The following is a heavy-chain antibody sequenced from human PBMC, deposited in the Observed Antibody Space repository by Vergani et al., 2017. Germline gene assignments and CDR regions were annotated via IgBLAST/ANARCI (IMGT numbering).Heavy chain of an antibody. J-gene: IGHJ4*02. Sequence: QVQLVQSGAEVKKPGASVKVSCKASGYTFTSYDINWVRQATGQGLEWMGWINTNTGNPTYAQGFTGRFVFSLDTSVSTAYLQISSLKAEDTAVYYCARDKEFLYYGSGSPTDYWGQGTLVTVSS. CDR2: INTNTGNP. V-gene: IGHV7-4-1*02. CDR3: ARDKEFLYYGSGSPTDY. CDR1: GYTFTSYD. D-gene: IGHD3-10*01.